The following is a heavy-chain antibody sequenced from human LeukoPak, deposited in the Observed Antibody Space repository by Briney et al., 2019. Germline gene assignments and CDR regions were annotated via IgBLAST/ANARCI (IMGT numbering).Heavy chain of an antibody. D-gene: IGHD6-13*01. V-gene: IGHV3-23*01. CDR1: GLTFRSYS. CDR3: AKDAAGPEY. CDR2: ISASGSNT. J-gene: IGHJ4*02. Sequence: GGSLRLSCAASGLTFRSYSMSWVRQAPGKGLYWVSGISASGSNTYYADSVKGRFTISRDNSKNTLYLQMNSLSAEDTAVYYCAKDAAGPEYWGQGTLVTASS.